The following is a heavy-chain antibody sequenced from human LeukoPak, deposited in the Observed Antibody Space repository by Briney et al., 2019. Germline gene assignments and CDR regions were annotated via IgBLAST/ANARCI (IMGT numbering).Heavy chain of an antibody. Sequence: PSETLSLTCSVSGYSISSGNYWGWIRLPPGKGLQWIGSIYHSGSTYYNPSLKSRVTISIDTSKNQFSLKLSSVTAADTAVYYCAKGYCRGNSCYDDRGAFDYWGQGTLVTVSS. D-gene: IGHD2-2*01. CDR2: IYHSGST. V-gene: IGHV4-38-2*02. J-gene: IGHJ4*02. CDR1: GYSISSGNY. CDR3: AKGYCRGNSCYDDRGAFDY.